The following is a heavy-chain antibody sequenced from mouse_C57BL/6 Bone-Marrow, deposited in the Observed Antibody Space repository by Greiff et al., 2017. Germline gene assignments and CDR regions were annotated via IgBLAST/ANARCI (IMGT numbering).Heavy chain of an antibody. CDR3: AKGTTVVAGDAMDY. V-gene: IGHV5-17*01. CDR2: ISSGSSTI. Sequence: DVQLVESGGGLVKPGGSLKLSCAASGFTFSDYGMHWVRQAPEKGLEWVAYISSGSSTIYYADPVKGRFTISSDNAKHTLFLQMTSLRSEDTAMYYCAKGTTVVAGDAMDYWGQGTSVTVSS. D-gene: IGHD1-1*01. CDR1: GFTFSDYG. J-gene: IGHJ4*01.